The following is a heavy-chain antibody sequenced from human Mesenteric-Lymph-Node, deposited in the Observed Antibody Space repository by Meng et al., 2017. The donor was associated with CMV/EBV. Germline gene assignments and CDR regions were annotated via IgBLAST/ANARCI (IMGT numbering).Heavy chain of an antibody. D-gene: IGHD6-13*01. Sequence: SCNASGYTCTSYAMHWVRQAPGQRLEWMGWINAGNGNTKYSQKFQGRVTITRDTSASTAYMELSSLRSEDTAVYYCARMAADLPIDYWGQGTLVTVSS. J-gene: IGHJ4*02. CDR3: ARMAADLPIDY. V-gene: IGHV1-3*01. CDR2: INAGNGNT. CDR1: GYTCTSYA.